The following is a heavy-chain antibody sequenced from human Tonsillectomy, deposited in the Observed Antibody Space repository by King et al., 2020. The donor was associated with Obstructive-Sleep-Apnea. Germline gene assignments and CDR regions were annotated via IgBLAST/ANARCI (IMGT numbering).Heavy chain of an antibody. V-gene: IGHV4-59*01. J-gene: IGHJ4*02. CDR2: IYYSGTT. CDR3: ARIEGYYFDY. Sequence: VQLQESGPGLVKPSETLSLTCTVSGGSISSYYWSWIRQPPGKGLEWIGYIYYSGTTNYNPSLQSRVTISVDTSKTQFSLKLSSVTAADTAVYYCARIEGYYFDYWGQGTLVTVSS. CDR1: GGSISSYY.